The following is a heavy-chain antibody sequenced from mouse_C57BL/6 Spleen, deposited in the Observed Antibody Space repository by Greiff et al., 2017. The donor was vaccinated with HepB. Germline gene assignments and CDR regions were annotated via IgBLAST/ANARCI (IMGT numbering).Heavy chain of an antibody. Sequence: DVQLQESGPGLVKPSQSLSLTCSVTGYSITSGYYWNWIRQFPGNKLEWMGYISYDGSNNYNPSLKNRISITRDTSKNQFFLKLNSVTTEDTATYYCARETAQASYWGQGTTLTVSS. D-gene: IGHD3-2*02. J-gene: IGHJ2*01. CDR1: GYSITSGYY. CDR3: ARETAQASY. V-gene: IGHV3-6*01. CDR2: ISYDGSN.